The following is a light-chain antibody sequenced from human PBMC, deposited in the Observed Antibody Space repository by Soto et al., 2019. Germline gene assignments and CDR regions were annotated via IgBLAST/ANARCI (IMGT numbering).Light chain of an antibody. Sequence: EIVLTQSPGTLSLSPGERATLSCRASQSITNNYLAWYQQKPDRAHRLLIYGASSRATGIPDRFSGSGSGTDFTLTISRLEPEDFAMYYCQQYGYLVTFGGGTKVEIK. CDR3: QQYGYLVT. V-gene: IGKV3-20*01. CDR1: QSITNNY. CDR2: GAS. J-gene: IGKJ4*01.